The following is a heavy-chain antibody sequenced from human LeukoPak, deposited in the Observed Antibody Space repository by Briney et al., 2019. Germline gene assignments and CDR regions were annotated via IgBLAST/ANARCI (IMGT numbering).Heavy chain of an antibody. J-gene: IGHJ4*02. CDR3: ARDRVGYCSSTSCYHFDY. D-gene: IGHD2-2*01. Sequence: GASVKVSCKASGGTFSSYAISWVRQDPGQGLEWMGGIIPIFGTANYAQKFQGRVTITADKSTSTAYMELSSLRSEDTAVYYCARDRVGYCSSTSCYHFDYWGQGTLVTVSS. CDR1: GGTFSSYA. V-gene: IGHV1-69*06. CDR2: IIPIFGTA.